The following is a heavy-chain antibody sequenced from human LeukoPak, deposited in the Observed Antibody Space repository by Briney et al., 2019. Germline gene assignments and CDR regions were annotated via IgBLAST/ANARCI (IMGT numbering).Heavy chain of an antibody. CDR3: AKNSGWVVVVPAAIDY. D-gene: IGHD2-2*01. CDR2: ISYDGSNK. J-gene: IGHJ4*02. CDR1: GFTFSSYG. Sequence: GRSLRLSCAASGFTFSSYGMYWVRQAPGKGLEWVAVISYDGSNKYYADSVKGRFTISRDNSKNTLYLQMNSLRAEDTAVYYCAKNSGWVVVVPAAIDYWGQGTLVTVSS. V-gene: IGHV3-30*18.